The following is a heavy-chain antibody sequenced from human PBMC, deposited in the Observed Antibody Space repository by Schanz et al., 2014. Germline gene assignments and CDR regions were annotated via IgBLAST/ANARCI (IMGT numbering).Heavy chain of an antibody. CDR3: PSRSLARFDY. V-gene: IGHV3-23*01. CDR1: GFTFSFYS. J-gene: IGHJ4*02. CDR2: INGNGVPT. Sequence: EVQLLESGGGLVQPGGSLRLSCAASGFTFSFYSMGWVRQAPGKGLEWVSTINGNGVPTHYADSVKGRFTISRDNSKNTLYLPMNSARADDTAIYYCPSRSLARFDYWGQGTLVTVSS.